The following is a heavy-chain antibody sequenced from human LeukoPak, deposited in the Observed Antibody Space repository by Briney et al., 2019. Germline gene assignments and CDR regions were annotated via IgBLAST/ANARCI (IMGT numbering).Heavy chain of an antibody. CDR1: GYSISSGYY. D-gene: IGHD3-3*01. J-gene: IGHJ4*02. CDR2: IYHSGST. V-gene: IGHV4-38-2*01. Sequence: SETLSLTCAVSGYSISSGYYRGWIRQPPGKGLEWIGSIYHSGSTYYNPSLKSRVTISVDTSKNQFSLKLSSVTAADTAVYYCARHLSGFWSGYPYWGQGTLVTVSS. CDR3: ARHLSGFWSGYPY.